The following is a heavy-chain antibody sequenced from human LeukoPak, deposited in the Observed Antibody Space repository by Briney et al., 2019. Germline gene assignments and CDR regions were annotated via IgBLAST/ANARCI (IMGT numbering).Heavy chain of an antibody. D-gene: IGHD6-13*01. CDR1: GFSFSVYW. Sequence: GGSLRLSCAASGFSFSVYWMHWVRQAPGKGLEWVAFIRYDGSNKYYADSVKGRFTISRDNSKNTLYLQMNSLRAEDTAVYYCAKESSSSSWYDTRSYYMDVWGKGTTVTISS. J-gene: IGHJ6*03. V-gene: IGHV3-30*02. CDR3: AKESSSSSWYDTRSYYMDV. CDR2: IRYDGSNK.